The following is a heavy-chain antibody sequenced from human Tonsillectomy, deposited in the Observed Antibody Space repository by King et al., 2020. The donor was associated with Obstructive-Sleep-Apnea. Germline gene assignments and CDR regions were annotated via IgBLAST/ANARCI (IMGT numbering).Heavy chain of an antibody. J-gene: IGHJ4*02. CDR2: IYHSGST. Sequence: QLQESGPGLVKPSETLSLTCTVSDYSISSGYYGAWIRQPPGKGREWIGRIYHSGSTFYNSSLKSRVTISLDTSKNQFSHNLNSVTAADTAVYYCARASVTGTPTPYFDFWGQGTLVTVSS. CDR1: DYSISSGYY. D-gene: IGHD1-20*01. CDR3: ARASVTGTPTPYFDF. V-gene: IGHV4-38-2*02.